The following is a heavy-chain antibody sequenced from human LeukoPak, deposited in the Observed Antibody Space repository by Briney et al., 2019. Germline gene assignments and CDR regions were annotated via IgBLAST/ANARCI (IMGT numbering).Heavy chain of an antibody. J-gene: IGHJ6*03. CDR3: AKRGGTESFYYYYYMDV. CDR2: ISRSGGTT. D-gene: IGHD2-15*01. CDR1: GFTFSSYD. V-gene: IGHV3-23*01. Sequence: QPGGSLRLSCAASGFTFSSYDMTWFRQTPGKGLEWVALISRSGGTTYCADSVKGRFTISRDNSKNTLYLQMNSLRAEDTAEYYCAKRGGTESFYYYYYMDVWGKGTTVTVSS.